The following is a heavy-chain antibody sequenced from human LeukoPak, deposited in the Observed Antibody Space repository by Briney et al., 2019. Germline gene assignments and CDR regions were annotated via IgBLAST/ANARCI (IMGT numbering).Heavy chain of an antibody. Sequence: GGSLRLSCAASGFTFSSYSMNWVRQAPGKGLEWVSSISSSSSYIYYADSVKGRFTISRDNAKNSLYLQMNSLRAEDTAVYYCARDRVNTAMAKGFDYWGQGTLVTVSS. CDR1: GFTFSSYS. CDR2: ISSSSSYI. J-gene: IGHJ4*02. V-gene: IGHV3-21*01. D-gene: IGHD5-18*01. CDR3: ARDRVNTAMAKGFDY.